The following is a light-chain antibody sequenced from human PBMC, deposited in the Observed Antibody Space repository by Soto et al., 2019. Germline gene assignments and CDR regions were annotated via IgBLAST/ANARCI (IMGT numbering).Light chain of an antibody. CDR1: QDISNY. Sequence: DIQMTQSPSSLSASVGDRVTITCQASQDISNYLNWYQQKPGTAPKLLIYAASNLETGLPSRFNGSASAIDFTSAILGLQPEDTETYYYQQYDNLYTFSKGTKLELK. V-gene: IGKV1-33*01. J-gene: IGKJ2*01. CDR2: AAS. CDR3: QQYDNLYT.